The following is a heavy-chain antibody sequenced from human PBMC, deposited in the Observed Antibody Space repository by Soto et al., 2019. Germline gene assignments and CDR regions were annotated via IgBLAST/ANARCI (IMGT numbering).Heavy chain of an antibody. CDR1: GFTFGSYA. CDR2: ISGSGGST. J-gene: IGHJ6*02. CDR3: AKRMYHDMRSGMDV. Sequence: EVQLLESGGGLGRPGGSLRLSCEASGFTFGSYAMRWGRQAPGRGLGWVAGISGSGGSTYYADSVRGRFTISRDNSKNPVYLQMNRLRVEDRSAYYRAKRMYHDMRSGMDVWGQGNTVTVSS. V-gene: IGHV3-23*01. D-gene: IGHD2-2*01.